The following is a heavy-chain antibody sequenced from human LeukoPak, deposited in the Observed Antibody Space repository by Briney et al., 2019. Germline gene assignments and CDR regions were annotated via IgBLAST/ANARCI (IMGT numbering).Heavy chain of an antibody. CDR3: ARGGTTWVHFDR. CDR1: GXSISSSY. J-gene: IGHJ4*02. D-gene: IGHD1-26*01. CDR2: THYSGST. Sequence: SETLSLTCTVSGXSISSSYWTWVRQPPGKGPEWIGYTHYSGSTNSNPSLKSRVTISVNTSKNQFSLELSSVTAADTAVYYCARGGTTWVHFDRWGQGTLVTVSS. V-gene: IGHV4-59*01.